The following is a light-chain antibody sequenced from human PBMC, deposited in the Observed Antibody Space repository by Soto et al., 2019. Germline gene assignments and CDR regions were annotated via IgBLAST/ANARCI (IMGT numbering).Light chain of an antibody. CDR3: LQYYTYPRT. CDR1: QGIRNY. Sequence: DIQMTQSPSSLSASVGDRVTITCRASQGIRNYLGWFQQKPGKAPKRLIYAVSNLESGVPSRFGGSGSGTEFTLTISSLQAEDFATYYCLQYYTYPRTFGQGTKLEIK. V-gene: IGKV1-17*01. J-gene: IGKJ2*01. CDR2: AVS.